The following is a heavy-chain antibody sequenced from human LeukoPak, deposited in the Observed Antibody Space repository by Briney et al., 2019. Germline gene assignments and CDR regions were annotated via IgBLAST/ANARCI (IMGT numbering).Heavy chain of an antibody. CDR1: GGSFSGYY. CDR2: ICYNGST. CDR3: ARQSPYYYDSSGYYVWYFDL. V-gene: IGHV4-39*01. Sequence: SETLSLTCAVYGGSFSGYYWGWIRQPPGKGLEWIASICYNGSTYYNPSLKSRVSISVDTSKNQFSLKLSSVTAADTAVYYCARQSPYYYDSSGYYVWYFDLWGRGTLVTVSS. J-gene: IGHJ2*01. D-gene: IGHD3-22*01.